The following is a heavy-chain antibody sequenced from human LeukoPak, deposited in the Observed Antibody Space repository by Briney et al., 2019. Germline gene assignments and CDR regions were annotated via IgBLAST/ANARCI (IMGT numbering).Heavy chain of an antibody. Sequence: SVKVSCKASGGTFSSYATSWVRQAPGQGLEWMGRIIPILGIANYAQKFQGRVTMTEDTSTDTAYMELSSLRSEDTAVYYCATALIPYSSGWSSVRDYWGQGTLVTVSS. J-gene: IGHJ4*02. V-gene: IGHV1-69*04. CDR3: ATALIPYSSGWSSVRDY. D-gene: IGHD6-19*01. CDR2: IIPILGIA. CDR1: GGTFSSYA.